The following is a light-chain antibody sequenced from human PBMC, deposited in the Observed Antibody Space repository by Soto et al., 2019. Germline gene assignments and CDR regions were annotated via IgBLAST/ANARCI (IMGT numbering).Light chain of an antibody. CDR2: AAS. CDR1: QSISSF. CDR3: QQTYSTAPIT. Sequence: DIQMAQSPSSLSASVGDRVTITCRASQSISSFLNWYQQKPGKAPNLLIYAASSLQSGVPSRFSGSGSGTDFTLTISSLQPEDFATYYCQQTYSTAPITFGQGTRLEIK. J-gene: IGKJ5*01. V-gene: IGKV1-39*01.